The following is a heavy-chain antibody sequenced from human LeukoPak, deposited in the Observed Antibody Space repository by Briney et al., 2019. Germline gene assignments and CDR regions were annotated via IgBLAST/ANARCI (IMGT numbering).Heavy chain of an antibody. V-gene: IGHV4-38-2*01. CDR1: GYSISSGYY. J-gene: IGHJ4*02. CDR2: IYHSGST. Sequence: PSETPSLTCAVSGYSISSGYYWGWIRQPPGKGLEWIGSIYHSGSTYYNPSLKSRVTISVDTSKNQFSLKLSSVTAADTAVYYCARHVRDSSGYYLYYFDYWGQGTLVTVSS. D-gene: IGHD3-22*01. CDR3: ARHVRDSSGYYLYYFDY.